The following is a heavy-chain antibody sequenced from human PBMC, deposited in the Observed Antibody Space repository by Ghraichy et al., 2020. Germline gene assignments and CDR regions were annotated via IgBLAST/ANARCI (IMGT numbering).Heavy chain of an antibody. Sequence: LSLTCATSGFIFNTYAMSWVRQAPGKGLQWVSSITKSGDSTFYADSVKGRFTMSRDESQNTLFLQMNGLRAEDTAIYYCARSDTDYSGYYFDYWGQGSLVAVSS. V-gene: IGHV3-23*01. J-gene: IGHJ4*02. D-gene: IGHD2-15*01. CDR1: GFIFNTYA. CDR3: ARSDTDYSGYYFDY. CDR2: ITKSGDST.